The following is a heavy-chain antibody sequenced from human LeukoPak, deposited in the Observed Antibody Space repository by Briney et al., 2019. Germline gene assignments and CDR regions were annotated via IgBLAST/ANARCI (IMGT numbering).Heavy chain of an antibody. CDR1: GFTFSSYG. Sequence: PGGSLRLSCAASGFTFSSYGMHWVRQTPGRGLEWVSSISPSGRSISYADSVKGRFTISRDNAKNSLYLQMSSLRAEDTAVYYCASFRTGYSYYFDYWGQGILVTVSS. J-gene: IGHJ4*02. CDR3: ASFRTGYSYYFDY. CDR2: ISPSGRSI. V-gene: IGHV3-21*01. D-gene: IGHD3/OR15-3a*01.